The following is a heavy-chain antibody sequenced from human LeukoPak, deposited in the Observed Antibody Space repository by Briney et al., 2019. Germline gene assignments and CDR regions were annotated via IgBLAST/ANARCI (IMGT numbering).Heavy chain of an antibody. CDR1: GFTFSSYG. J-gene: IGHJ4*02. D-gene: IGHD5-18*01. Sequence: GRSLRLSCAASGFTFSSYGMHWVRQAPGKGLEWVAVISYDRSNKYYADSVKGRFTISRDNSKNTLYLQMNSLRAEDTAVYYCAKDWEFSDGYMPGSYWGQGTLVTVSS. CDR3: AKDWEFSDGYMPGSY. CDR2: ISYDRSNK. V-gene: IGHV3-30*18.